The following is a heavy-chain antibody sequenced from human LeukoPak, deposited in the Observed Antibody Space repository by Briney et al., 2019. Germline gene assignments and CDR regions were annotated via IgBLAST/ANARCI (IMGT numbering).Heavy chain of an antibody. CDR1: GFTFSSFG. J-gene: IGHJ4*02. D-gene: IGHD1-26*01. Sequence: PGGSLRLSCAASGFTFSSFGLHWVRQAPGKGLEWVAFIRYDGRNKYYADSVKGRFTISRDNSKNTLYLQMNSLRAEDTPVYYCAKDLGDSGPTPDSDYWGQGTLVTVSS. CDR3: AKDLGDSGPTPDSDY. V-gene: IGHV3-30*02. CDR2: IRYDGRNK.